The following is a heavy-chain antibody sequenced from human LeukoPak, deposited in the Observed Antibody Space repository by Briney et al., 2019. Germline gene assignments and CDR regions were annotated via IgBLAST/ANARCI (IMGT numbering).Heavy chain of an antibody. V-gene: IGHV4-39*02. D-gene: IGHD6-6*01. Sequence: PSETLSLTCTVSGGSISSSSYYWGWIRQPPGKGLEWIGSIYYSGSTYYNPSLKSRVTISVDTSKNQFSLKLSPVTAADTAVYYCARESLGSSSSSLDYWGQGTLVTVSS. CDR3: ARESLGSSSSSLDY. CDR1: GGSISSSSYY. J-gene: IGHJ4*02. CDR2: IYYSGST.